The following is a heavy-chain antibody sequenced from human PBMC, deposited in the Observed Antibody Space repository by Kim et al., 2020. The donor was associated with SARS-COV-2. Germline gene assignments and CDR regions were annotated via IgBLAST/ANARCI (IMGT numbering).Heavy chain of an antibody. V-gene: IGHV1-18*01. CDR3: ARTPNHIRPSALWFGEDGAFDI. D-gene: IGHD3-10*01. CDR1: GYTFTSYG. Sequence: ASVKVSCKASGYTFTSYGISWVRQAPGQGLEWMGWISAYNGNTNYAQKLQGRVTMTTDTSTSTAYMELRSLRSDDTAVYYCARTPNHIRPSALWFGEDGAFDIWGQGTMVTVSS. CDR2: ISAYNGNT. J-gene: IGHJ3*02.